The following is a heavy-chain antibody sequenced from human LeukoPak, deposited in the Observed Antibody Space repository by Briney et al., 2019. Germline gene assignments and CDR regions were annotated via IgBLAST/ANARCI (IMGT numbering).Heavy chain of an antibody. Sequence: SETLSLTCTVSGGSISSYYWSWIRQPPGKGLEWIGYIYYSGSTNYNPSLKSRVTISVDTSKNQFSLKLSSVTAADTAVYYCARLRVLWFGELRDFDYWGQGTLVTVSS. V-gene: IGHV4-59*08. CDR3: ARLRVLWFGELRDFDY. CDR2: IYYSGST. J-gene: IGHJ4*02. CDR1: GGSISSYY. D-gene: IGHD3-10*01.